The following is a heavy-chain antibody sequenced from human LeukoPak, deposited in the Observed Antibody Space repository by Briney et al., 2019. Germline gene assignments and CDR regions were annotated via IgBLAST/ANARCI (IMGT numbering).Heavy chain of an antibody. CDR1: GGSISSYY. CDR3: ARVNGDYVDY. V-gene: IGHV4-59*01. D-gene: IGHD4-17*01. CDR2: IYYSGST. Sequence: SETLSLTCTVSGGSISSYYWSWIRQPPGKGLEWIGYIYYSGSTNYNPSFKSRVTISVDTSKNQFSLKLSSVTAADTAVYYCARVNGDYVDYWGQGTLVTVSS. J-gene: IGHJ4*02.